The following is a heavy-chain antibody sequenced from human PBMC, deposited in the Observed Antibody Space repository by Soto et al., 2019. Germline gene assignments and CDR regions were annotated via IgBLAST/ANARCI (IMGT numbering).Heavy chain of an antibody. D-gene: IGHD5-12*01. CDR3: ARGGLRKKYNWFDP. Sequence: QVQLQQWGAGLLKPSETLSLTCAVYGGSFSGYYWSWIRQPPGKGLEWIGEINHSGSTNYNPSLKSRVTIPVDTSKNQCSLKLSSVTAADTALYYCARGGLRKKYNWFDPWGQGTLVTVSS. J-gene: IGHJ5*02. CDR2: INHSGST. V-gene: IGHV4-34*01. CDR1: GGSFSGYY.